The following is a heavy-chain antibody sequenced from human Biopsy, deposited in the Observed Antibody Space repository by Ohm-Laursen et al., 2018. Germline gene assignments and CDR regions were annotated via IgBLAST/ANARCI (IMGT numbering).Heavy chain of an antibody. CDR2: ISPYFGNT. J-gene: IGHJ4*03. V-gene: IGHV1-18*01. CDR3: VREGLDCAGGTCYSGPLDL. Sequence: SAKVSCKASGYSFTSYGMNWVRQAPGQGLEWVGWISPYFGNTNSTQKLQARVTLSTETSTDTAYMELRSLRYDDTAIYYCVREGLDCAGGTCYSGPLDLWGQGTLITVSS. CDR1: GYSFTSYG. D-gene: IGHD2-15*01.